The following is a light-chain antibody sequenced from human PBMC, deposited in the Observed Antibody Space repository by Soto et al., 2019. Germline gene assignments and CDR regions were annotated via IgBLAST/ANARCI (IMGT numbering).Light chain of an antibody. J-gene: IGKJ5*01. CDR3: QQRSNWPRT. CDR2: DAS. V-gene: IGKV3-11*01. CDR1: QSVSSY. Sequence: EIVLTQSPATLSLSPGERATLSCRASQSVSSYLGWYQQKPGQAPRLLISDASKRATGIPARFSGGGSGTVFTLTICSLEPEDFAVYYCQQRSNWPRTFGQGTRLEIK.